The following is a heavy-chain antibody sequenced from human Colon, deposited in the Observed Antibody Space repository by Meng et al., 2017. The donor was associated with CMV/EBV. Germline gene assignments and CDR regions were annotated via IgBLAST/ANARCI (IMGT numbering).Heavy chain of an antibody. V-gene: IGHV4-39*07. D-gene: IGHD2-2*01. CDR1: GVSISTSGHY. Sequence: GSLRLSCVVSGVSISTSGHYWGWIRQPPGKGLEWIGTIYYGGDTYYNPSLKSRLTISLATSENHFSLNLRDVTAADTAVYYCARISREYQLPHGAFDVWGQGTLVTVSS. CDR2: IYYGGDT. CDR3: ARISREYQLPHGAFDV. J-gene: IGHJ3*01.